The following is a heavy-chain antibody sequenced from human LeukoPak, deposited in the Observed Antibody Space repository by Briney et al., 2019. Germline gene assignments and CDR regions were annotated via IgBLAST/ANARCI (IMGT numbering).Heavy chain of an antibody. CDR2: IYYSGST. D-gene: IGHD6-6*01. V-gene: IGHV4-59*01. CDR3: ARDREGSSPFDY. J-gene: IGHJ4*02. Sequence: SETLSLTCTVSGGSISSYYWSWIRQPPGKGLEWIGYIYYSGSTNYNPSLESRVTISVDTSKNQFSLKLSSVTAADTAVYYCARDREGSSPFDYWGQGTLVTVSS. CDR1: GGSISSYY.